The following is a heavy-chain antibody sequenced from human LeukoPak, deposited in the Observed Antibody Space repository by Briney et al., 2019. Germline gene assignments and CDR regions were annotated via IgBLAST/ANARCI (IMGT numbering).Heavy chain of an antibody. Sequence: SETLSLTCSVSGGSINGYYWSWIRQPPGKGLEWIGDIYYSGSTNYNPSLKSRVTMSVDTSKKQLSLNLRSVTAADTAVYYCARLRDSTGYHFDYWGQGTLVTVSS. CDR2: IYYSGST. D-gene: IGHD3-22*01. J-gene: IGHJ4*02. CDR3: ARLRDSTGYHFDY. V-gene: IGHV4-59*01. CDR1: GGSINGYY.